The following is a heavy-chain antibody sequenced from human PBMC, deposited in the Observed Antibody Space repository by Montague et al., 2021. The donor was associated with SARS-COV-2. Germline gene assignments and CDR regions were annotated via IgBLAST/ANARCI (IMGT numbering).Heavy chain of an antibody. D-gene: IGHD4-17*01. CDR3: ARDFDDYGDSPGAFDI. V-gene: IGHV3-30-3*01. Sequence: SLRLSCAASGFTFSSYAMHWVRQAPGKGLEWVAVISYDGSNKYYADSVKGRFTISRDNSKNTLYLQMNSLRAGDTAVYYCARDFDDYGDSPGAFDIWGQGTMVTVSS. CDR1: GFTFSSYA. J-gene: IGHJ3*02. CDR2: ISYDGSNK.